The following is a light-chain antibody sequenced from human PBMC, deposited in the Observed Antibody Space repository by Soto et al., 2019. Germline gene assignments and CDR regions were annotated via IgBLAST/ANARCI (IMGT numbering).Light chain of an antibody. CDR3: QQYNSYSLT. V-gene: IGKV1-5*03. J-gene: IGKJ1*01. CDR2: KAS. Sequence: DIQMTQSPSTLSASVGDRVTITCRASQSISYWLAWYQQTPGKAPKLLIYKASSLESGVPSRFSGSGSGTEFTLTISSLQPYDFATYYCQQYNSYSLTFGQGTKVEIK. CDR1: QSISYW.